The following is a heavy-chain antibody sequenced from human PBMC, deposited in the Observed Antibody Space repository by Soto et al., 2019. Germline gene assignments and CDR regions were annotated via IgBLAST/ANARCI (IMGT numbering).Heavy chain of an antibody. J-gene: IGHJ3*02. CDR2: LSSSSSTR. Sequence: EVQLVESGGGLVQPGGSLRLSCAASGFTFSSYSMNWVRQAPGKGLEWVSYLSSSSSTRYYADSVKGRFTISRDNAKNSLYLQMNSLRDEDTAVYYCATLDLSSGWYRYAFDIWGQGTMVTVSS. D-gene: IGHD6-19*01. CDR1: GFTFSSYS. V-gene: IGHV3-48*02. CDR3: ATLDLSSGWYRYAFDI.